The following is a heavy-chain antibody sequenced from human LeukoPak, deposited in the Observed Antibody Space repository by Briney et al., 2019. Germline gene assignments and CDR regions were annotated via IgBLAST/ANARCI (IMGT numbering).Heavy chain of an antibody. D-gene: IGHD2-15*01. CDR2: IIPIFGTA. CDR1: GGTFSSYA. V-gene: IGHV1-69*05. J-gene: IGHJ4*02. Sequence: SVTVSCTASGGTFSSYAISWVRQAPGQGLEWMGRIIPIFGTANYAQKFQGRVTITTDESTSTAYMELSSLRSEDTAVYYCAREWELLNGGLYYWGQGTLVTVSS. CDR3: AREWELLNGGLYY.